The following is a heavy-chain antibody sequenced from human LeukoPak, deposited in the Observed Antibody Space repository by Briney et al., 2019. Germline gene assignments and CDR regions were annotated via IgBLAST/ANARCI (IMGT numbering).Heavy chain of an antibody. CDR3: ARDQWLQSYDYMDV. Sequence: ASVKVSCKASGYTFTSYGISWVRQAPGQGLEWMGWISAYNGNTNYAQKLQGRVTMTTDTSTSIAYMELRSLRSDDTAVYYCARDQWLQSYDYMDVWGKGTTATISS. V-gene: IGHV1-18*01. D-gene: IGHD5-24*01. CDR1: GYTFTSYG. J-gene: IGHJ6*03. CDR2: ISAYNGNT.